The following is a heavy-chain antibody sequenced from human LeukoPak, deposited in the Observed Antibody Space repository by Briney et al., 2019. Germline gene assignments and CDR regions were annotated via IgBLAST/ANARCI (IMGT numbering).Heavy chain of an antibody. J-gene: IGHJ3*02. V-gene: IGHV4-39*02. Sequence: PSETLSLTCTVSGGSIRSSYYYWGWIRQPPGKGLEWIGSIYDSGSTYYNPSLKSRVTISVDTSKNHFSLKLTSLTAADTAVYYCARPPVSVFDAFHIWGLGTMVTVSS. D-gene: IGHD5/OR15-5a*01. CDR2: IYDSGST. CDR1: GGSIRSSYYY. CDR3: ARPPVSVFDAFHI.